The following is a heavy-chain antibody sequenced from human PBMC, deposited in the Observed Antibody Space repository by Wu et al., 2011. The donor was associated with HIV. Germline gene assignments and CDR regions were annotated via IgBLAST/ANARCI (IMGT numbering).Heavy chain of an antibody. CDR1: GGTFRNYA. V-gene: IGHV1-69*14. CDR3: ARALQQQLAINWFDP. D-gene: IGHD6-13*01. CDR2: SIPVFGTT. Sequence: QVQLVQSGAEVKKPGSSVRVSCKTSGGTFRNYAISWVRQAPGQGLEWIGRGSIPVFGTTNYAQKFQGRVTITADKSTSTAYMELSSLRPEDTAVYYCARALQQQLAINWFDPWGQGTLVTVSS. J-gene: IGHJ5*02.